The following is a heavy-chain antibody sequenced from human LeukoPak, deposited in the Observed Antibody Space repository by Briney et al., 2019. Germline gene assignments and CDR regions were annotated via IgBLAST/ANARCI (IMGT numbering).Heavy chain of an antibody. J-gene: IGHJ3*02. D-gene: IGHD5-24*01. CDR3: ARDRQRWLQLEGDAFDI. CDR2: ISSSGSTI. Sequence: PGGSLRLSCAASGFTFSDYYMSWIRQAPGKGLEWVSYISSSGSTIYYADSVKGRFTISRDNAKNSLYLQMNSLRAEDTAVYYCARDRQRWLQLEGDAFDIWGQGTMVTVSS. CDR1: GFTFSDYY. V-gene: IGHV3-11*04.